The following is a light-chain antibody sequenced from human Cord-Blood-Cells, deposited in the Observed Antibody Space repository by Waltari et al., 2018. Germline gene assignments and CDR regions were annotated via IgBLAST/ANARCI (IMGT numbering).Light chain of an antibody. CDR1: KSISRY. Sequence: DIQMTQSPSSLSASVGDSVTLTCRASKSISRYLNGYQQKPGKAPKLLIYAAASLQSGVPSRFSGSGSGTDFTLTISSLQPEDFATYYCQQSYSTPRTF. CDR2: AAA. V-gene: IGKV1-39*01. J-gene: IGKJ1*01. CDR3: QQSYSTPRT.